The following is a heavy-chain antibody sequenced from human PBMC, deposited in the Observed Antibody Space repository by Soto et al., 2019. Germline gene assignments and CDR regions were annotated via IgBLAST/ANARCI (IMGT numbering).Heavy chain of an antibody. CDR1: GYSFTIYW. CDR3: ARLDGYNGQDYYGMDV. CDR2: IYPGDSDT. D-gene: IGHD5-12*01. Sequence: GESLKISCKGSGYSFTIYWIGWVRQMPGKGLEWMGIIYPGDSDTRYSPSFQGQVTISADKSISTAYLQWSSLKASDTAMYYCARLDGYNGQDYYGMDVWGQGTTVTVSS. J-gene: IGHJ6*02. V-gene: IGHV5-51*01.